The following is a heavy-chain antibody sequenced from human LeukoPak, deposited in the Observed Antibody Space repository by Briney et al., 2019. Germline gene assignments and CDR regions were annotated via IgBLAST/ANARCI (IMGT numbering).Heavy chain of an antibody. D-gene: IGHD2-8*02. CDR1: GFTLTNYG. V-gene: IGHV3-30*02. J-gene: IGHJ4*02. CDR2: ILYDGSIK. CDR3: AKYMFPIFTGIDY. Sequence: SGGSLRLSCTAAGFTLTNYGIDWVRQAAGKGMEWEGLILYDGSIKYYADSVKGRFTISRYNSKNTLYLQMNSLRPKDTAVYYCAKYMFPIFTGIDYWGQGTLVSVSS.